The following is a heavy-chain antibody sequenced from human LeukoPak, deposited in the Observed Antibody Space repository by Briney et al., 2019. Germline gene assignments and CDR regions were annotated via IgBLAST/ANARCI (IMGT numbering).Heavy chain of an antibody. V-gene: IGHV1-46*01. D-gene: IGHD4-17*01. Sequence: ASVKVSCQASGYTFTSYYMHWVRQAPGQGLEWMGIINPSGGSTSYAQKFQGRVTMTRDMSTSTVYMELSRLRSEDTAVYYCARERGWYGDYVDWGQGTLVTVSS. CDR3: ARERGWYGDYVD. J-gene: IGHJ4*02. CDR1: GYTFTSYY. CDR2: INPSGGST.